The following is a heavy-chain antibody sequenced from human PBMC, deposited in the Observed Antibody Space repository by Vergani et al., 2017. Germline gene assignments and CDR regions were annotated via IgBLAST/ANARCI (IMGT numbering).Heavy chain of an antibody. J-gene: IGHJ6*02. V-gene: IGHV3-33*01. CDR2: IWYDGSNK. D-gene: IGHD6-19*01. Sequence: QVQLVESGGGVVQPGRSLRLSCAASGFTFSSYGMHWVHQAPGKGLEWVAVIWYDGSNKYYADSVKGRFTISRDNSKNTLYLQMNSLRAEDTAVYYCARAGGDSSGRKDYYYYGMDVWGQGTTVTVSS. CDR3: ARAGGDSSGRKDYYYYGMDV. CDR1: GFTFSSYG.